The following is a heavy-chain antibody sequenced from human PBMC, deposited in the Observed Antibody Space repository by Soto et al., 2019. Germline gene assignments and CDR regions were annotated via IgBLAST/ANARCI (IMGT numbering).Heavy chain of an antibody. Sequence: QVRLVESGGGVVQPGRSVMLSCTVSGFPFSSYGLHWVRQAPGKGLEWVALISYDGSNEYYSDSVKARFTISRDNSKNTLYLQMNSLRREDTAVYYCAKLVDRLGWVTVGAYWGRGTLVTVSS. CDR2: ISYDGSNE. CDR3: AKLVDRLGWVTVGAY. D-gene: IGHD1-26*01. CDR1: GFPFSSYG. J-gene: IGHJ4*02. V-gene: IGHV3-30*18.